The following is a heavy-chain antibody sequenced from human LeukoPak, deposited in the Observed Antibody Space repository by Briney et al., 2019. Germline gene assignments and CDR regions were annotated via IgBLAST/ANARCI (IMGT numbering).Heavy chain of an antibody. J-gene: IGHJ4*02. CDR2: IIPIFGIA. V-gene: IGHV1-69*04. D-gene: IGHD1-1*01. CDR1: GGTFSSYA. CDR3: ARGFPQLERFDY. Sequence: SVKVSCKASGGTFSSYAISWVRQAPGQGLEWMGRIIPIFGIANYAQRFQGRVTITADKSTSTAYMELSSLRSEDTAVYYCARGFPQLERFDYWGQGTLVTVSS.